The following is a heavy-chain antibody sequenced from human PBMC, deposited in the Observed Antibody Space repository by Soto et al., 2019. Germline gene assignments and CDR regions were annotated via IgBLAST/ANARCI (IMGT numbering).Heavy chain of an antibody. Sequence: PSDTLSLTCAVYGGSFSGYYWSWIRQPPGKGLEWIGEINHSGSTNYNPSLKSRVTISVDTSKNQFSLKLSSVTAADTAVYYCARNYYYGMDVWGQGTTVTVS. J-gene: IGHJ6*02. V-gene: IGHV4-34*01. CDR3: ARNYYYGMDV. CDR2: INHSGST. CDR1: GGSFSGYY.